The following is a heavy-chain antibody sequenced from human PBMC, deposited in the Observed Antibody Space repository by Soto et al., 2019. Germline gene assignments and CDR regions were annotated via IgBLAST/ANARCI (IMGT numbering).Heavy chain of an antibody. J-gene: IGHJ6*02. V-gene: IGHV3-33*01. CDR2: IWYDGSNK. D-gene: IGHD6-13*01. CDR3: ARELEGQQLVRGMEYYYGMDV. CDR1: GFTFSSYG. Sequence: QVQLVESGGGVVQPGRSLRLSCAASGFTFSSYGMHWVRQAPGKGLEWVAVIWYDGSNKYYADSVKGRFTISRDNSKNTLYLQMNSLRAEDTAVYYCARELEGQQLVRGMEYYYGMDVWGQGTTVTVSS.